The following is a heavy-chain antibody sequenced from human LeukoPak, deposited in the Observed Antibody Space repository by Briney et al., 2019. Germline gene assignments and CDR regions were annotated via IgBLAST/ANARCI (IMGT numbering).Heavy chain of an antibody. D-gene: IGHD1-26*01. V-gene: IGHV4-34*01. CDR2: INHSGST. CDR3: ARGLMGVGSYYG. CDR1: GGSFSGYY. J-gene: IGHJ4*02. Sequence: SETLSLTCAVYGGSFSGYYWSWIRQPPGKGLEWIGEINHSGSTNYNPSLKGRVTISVDTSKNQFSLKLSSVTAADTAVYYCARGLMGVGSYYGWGQGTLVTVSS.